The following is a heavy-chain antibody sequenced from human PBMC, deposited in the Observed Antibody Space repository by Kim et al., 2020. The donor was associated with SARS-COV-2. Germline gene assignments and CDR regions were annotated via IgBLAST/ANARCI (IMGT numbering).Heavy chain of an antibody. CDR2: IWYDGSNK. CDR1: GFTFSSYG. J-gene: IGHJ6*02. D-gene: IGHD5-18*01. CDR3: ARDPGGPSWIQLWSSPNYYYYYGMDV. V-gene: IGHV3-33*01. Sequence: GGSLRLSCAASGFTFSSYGMHWVRQAPGKGLEWVAVIWYDGSNKYYADSVKGRFTISRDNSKNTLYLQMNSLRAEDTAVYYCARDPGGPSWIQLWSSPNYYYYYGMDVWGQGTTVTVSS.